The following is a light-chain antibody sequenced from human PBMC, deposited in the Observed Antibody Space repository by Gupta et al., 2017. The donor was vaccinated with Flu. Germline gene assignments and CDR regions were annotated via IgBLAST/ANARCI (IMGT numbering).Light chain of an antibody. CDR2: DAS. Sequence: ESVLTQSPATLSLSPGERAILSCRASQNIDSYLAWYQQKPGQAPRLLIYDASNRAAGIPARFSGSGSGTDFILTISSLEPEDFGVYYCQQRRHRPLSITFGQGTRLEIK. V-gene: IGKV3-11*01. J-gene: IGKJ5*01. CDR1: QNIDSY. CDR3: QQRRHRPLSIT.